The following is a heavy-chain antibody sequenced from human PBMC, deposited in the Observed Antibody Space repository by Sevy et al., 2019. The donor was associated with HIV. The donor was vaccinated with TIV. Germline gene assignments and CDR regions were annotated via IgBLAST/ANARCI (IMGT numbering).Heavy chain of an antibody. D-gene: IGHD3-22*01. CDR2: ISGSGGST. CDR1: GFTFSSYA. J-gene: IGHJ4*02. V-gene: IGHV3-23*01. CDR3: AKEYYHDSSGYYHVDY. Sequence: GGSLRLSCAASGFTFSSYAMSWVRQAPGKGLEWVSAISGSGGSTYYAYSVKGRFTISRDNSKNTLYLQMNSLRAEDTAVYYCAKEYYHDSSGYYHVDYWGQGTLVTVSS.